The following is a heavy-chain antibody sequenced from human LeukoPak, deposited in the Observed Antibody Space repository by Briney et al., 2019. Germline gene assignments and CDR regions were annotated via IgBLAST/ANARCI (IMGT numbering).Heavy chain of an antibody. CDR1: GYTFTSYD. Sequence: ASVKVSCKTSGYTFTSYDLNWVRQATGQGLEWMGWINPNSGGTNYAQKFQGRVTMTRDTSISTAYMELSRLRSDDTAVYYCARSPLRFLFYFDYWGQGTLVTVSS. CDR3: ARSPLRFLFYFDY. V-gene: IGHV1-2*02. CDR2: INPNSGGT. D-gene: IGHD4-17*01. J-gene: IGHJ4*02.